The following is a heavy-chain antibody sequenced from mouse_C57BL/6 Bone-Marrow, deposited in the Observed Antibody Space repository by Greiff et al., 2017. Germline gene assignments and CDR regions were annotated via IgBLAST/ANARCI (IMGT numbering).Heavy chain of an antibody. CDR1: GYTFTDYN. V-gene: IGHV1-22*01. Sequence: EVQLQQSGPELVKPGASVKMSCKASGYTFTDYNMHWVKQSHGKSLEWIGYINPNNGGTSYNQKFKGKATLTVNKSSSTAYMELRSLTSEDSAVYYCARGGFITTVVDFDYWGQGTTLTVSS. CDR3: ARGGFITTVVDFDY. J-gene: IGHJ2*01. CDR2: INPNNGGT. D-gene: IGHD1-1*01.